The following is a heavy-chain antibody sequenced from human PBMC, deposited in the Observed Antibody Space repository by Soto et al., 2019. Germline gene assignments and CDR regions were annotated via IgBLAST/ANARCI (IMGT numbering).Heavy chain of an antibody. CDR3: ARLEGSSWYAYYYYGMDV. Sequence: EVQLVESGGGLVQPGGSLRLSCAASGFTFSSYWMSWVRQAPGKGLEWVANIKQDGSEKYYVDSVKGRFTISRDNAKNSLYLQMNSLRAEDTAVYYCARLEGSSWYAYYYYGMDVWGQGTTVTVSS. CDR1: GFTFSSYW. D-gene: IGHD6-13*01. CDR2: IKQDGSEK. V-gene: IGHV3-7*01. J-gene: IGHJ6*02.